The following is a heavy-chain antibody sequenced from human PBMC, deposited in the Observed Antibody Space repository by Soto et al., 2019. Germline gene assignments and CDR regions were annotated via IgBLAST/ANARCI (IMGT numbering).Heavy chain of an antibody. V-gene: IGHV3-30-3*01. D-gene: IGHD1-26*01. CDR2: TSSDGGTK. CDR3: ASEVVLTKWYFDN. CDR1: GFTFSGCS. J-gene: IGHJ4*02. Sequence: GGSLRLSCATSGFTFSGCSMHWFRQAPGKGLEWVAVTSSDGGTKFYADSVKGRFTVSRDNSKNTLYLQMNSLRAEDTAVYFCASEVVLTKWYFDNWGQGISVTVSS.